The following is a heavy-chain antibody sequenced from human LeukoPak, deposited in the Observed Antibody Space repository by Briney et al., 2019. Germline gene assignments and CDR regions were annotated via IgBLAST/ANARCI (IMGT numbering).Heavy chain of an antibody. V-gene: IGHV5-51*01. CDR1: GYSFTSYW. CDR3: ARAPPYYYVSSGYYGLDAFDI. D-gene: IGHD3-22*01. CDR2: IYPGDSDT. J-gene: IGHJ3*02. Sequence: GESLKISCKGSGYSFTSYWIGWVRQMPGKGLEWMGIIYPGDSDTRYSPSFQGQVTISADKSISTAYLQWSSLKASDTAMYYCARAPPYYYVSSGYYGLDAFDIWGQGTMVTVSS.